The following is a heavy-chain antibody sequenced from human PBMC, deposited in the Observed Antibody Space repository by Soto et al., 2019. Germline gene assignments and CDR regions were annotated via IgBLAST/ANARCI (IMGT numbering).Heavy chain of an antibody. CDR3: ATDVYWSGGSCSGYSFDY. D-gene: IGHD2-15*01. V-gene: IGHV3-23*01. J-gene: IGHJ4*02. Sequence: EVQLLESGGGLVQPGGSLRLSCAASGFTFSSYAMSWVRQAPGKGLEWVSAISGSCGSTYYADSVKGLFTISRDNSKNPMYLRMNSLRAEEMAIYYFATDVYWSGGSCSGYSFDYWVQGTLVTVSS. CDR1: GFTFSSYA. CDR2: ISGSCGST.